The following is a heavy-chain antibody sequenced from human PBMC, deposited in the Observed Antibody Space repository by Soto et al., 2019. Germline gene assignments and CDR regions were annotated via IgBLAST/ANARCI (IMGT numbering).Heavy chain of an antibody. J-gene: IGHJ4*02. CDR3: ARASFHPAPCFDY. CDR2: IYYSGST. D-gene: IGHD2-2*01. Sequence: PSETLSLTCTVSGGSISSSGYYWGWIRQPPGKGLEWVGSIYYSGSTFYSPSLKSRVTISVDTSKNQFSLKLSSVTAADTAVYYCARASFHPAPCFDYWGQGTLVTVSS. CDR1: GGSISSSGYY. V-gene: IGHV4-39*07.